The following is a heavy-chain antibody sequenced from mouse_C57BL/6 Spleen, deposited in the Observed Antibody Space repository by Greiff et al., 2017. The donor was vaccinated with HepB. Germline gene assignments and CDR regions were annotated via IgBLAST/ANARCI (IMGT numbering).Heavy chain of an antibody. Sequence: GMLVESGGGLVQPGGSLSLSCAASGFTFTDYYMSWVRQPLGKALEWMGFIRNKANGYTREYSASVKGRFSISKDNTQGIFYRQMDALRDEDSATYYCAMYGYKSARFACWGQRTLVTV. CDR3: AMYGYKSARFAC. J-gene: IGHJ3*01. D-gene: IGHD6-1*01. V-gene: IGHV7-3*01. CDR1: GFTFTDYY. CDR2: IRNKANGYTR.